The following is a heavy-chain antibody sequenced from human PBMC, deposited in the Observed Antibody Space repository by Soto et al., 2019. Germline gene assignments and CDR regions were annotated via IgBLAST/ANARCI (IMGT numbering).Heavy chain of an antibody. CDR2: ISGSAGAT. D-gene: IGHD6-13*01. CDR1: GFTFSAYA. V-gene: IGHV3-23*01. J-gene: IGHJ4*02. Sequence: EVQLLESGGGVVQPGGSLRLSCAASGFTFSAYAMTWVRQAPGKGLEWVSVISGSAGATYYADSVKGRITISRDNSKNTLYLQMISLRAEDTAVYYCAGQDYSTTWYLNYWGQGTLVTVSS. CDR3: AGQDYSTTWYLNY.